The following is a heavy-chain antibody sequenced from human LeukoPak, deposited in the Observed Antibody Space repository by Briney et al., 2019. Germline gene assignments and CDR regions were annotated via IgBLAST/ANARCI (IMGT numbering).Heavy chain of an antibody. CDR1: GFTFSSYS. J-gene: IGHJ4*02. D-gene: IGHD5-12*01. Sequence: GGSLRLSCAASGFTFSSYSMNWVRQAPGKGLEWVSYISSSGRTIYYAESVKGRFTISRDNAKNSLYLQMNSLRAEDTAVYYCARVASRGQEDYWSQGTLVTVSS. CDR3: ARVASRGQEDY. V-gene: IGHV3-48*04. CDR2: ISSSGRTI.